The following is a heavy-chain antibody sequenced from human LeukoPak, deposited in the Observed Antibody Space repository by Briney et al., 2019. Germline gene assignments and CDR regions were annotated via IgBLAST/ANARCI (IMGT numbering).Heavy chain of an antibody. CDR3: AKEPYSGSQLLDY. V-gene: IGHV3-23*01. J-gene: IGHJ4*02. CDR2: ISSGGGST. CDR1: GFTFSSHA. D-gene: IGHD1-26*01. Sequence: GGSLRLSCAASGFTFSSHAMSWVRQAPGKGLEWVSAISSGGGSTYYADSVKGRFTISRDNSKNTLYLQMNSLRAGDMAVYYCAKEPYSGSQLLDYWGQGTLVTVSS.